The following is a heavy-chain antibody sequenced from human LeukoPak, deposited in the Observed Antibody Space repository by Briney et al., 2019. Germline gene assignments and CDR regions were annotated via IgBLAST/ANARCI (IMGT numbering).Heavy chain of an antibody. CDR1: GYTSTGYY. V-gene: IGHV1-2*02. Sequence: VSVKVSCKASGYTSTGYYMHWVRQAPGQGLEWMGWINTNSGGTNYAQKFQGRVTMTRDTSISTAYMELSRLRSDDTAVYYCARDRSSSWYSKYYFDYWGQGTLVTVSS. J-gene: IGHJ4*02. CDR2: INTNSGGT. D-gene: IGHD6-13*01. CDR3: ARDRSSSWYSKYYFDY.